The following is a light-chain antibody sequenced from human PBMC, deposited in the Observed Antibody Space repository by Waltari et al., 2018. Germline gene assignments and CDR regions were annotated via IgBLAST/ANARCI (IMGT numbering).Light chain of an antibody. Sequence: QSVLTQPPSVSAAPGQKVTISCSGRNSNVGHNYVSWYQHLPGTAHKLVIYDNNKRPSGIPDRFSGSRSGTSATLVITGLQTGDEADYYCGSWDTSLSTGLFGGGTKLTVL. CDR2: DNN. CDR1: NSNVGHNY. V-gene: IGLV1-51*01. CDR3: GSWDTSLSTGL. J-gene: IGLJ2*01.